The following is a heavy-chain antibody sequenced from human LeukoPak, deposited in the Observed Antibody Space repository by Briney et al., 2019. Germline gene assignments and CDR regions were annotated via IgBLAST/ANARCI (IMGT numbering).Heavy chain of an antibody. CDR3: ASSVAGKRNFDY. J-gene: IGHJ4*02. CDR1: GYSISSSNW. V-gene: IGHV4-28*01. D-gene: IGHD6-19*01. Sequence: PSETLSLTCAVSGYSISSSNWWGWIRQPPGKGLEWIGYIYYSGSTNYNPSLKSRVTITVDTSKNQFSLRLSSVTAADTAVYYCASSVAGKRNFDYWGQGTLVTVSS. CDR2: IYYSGST.